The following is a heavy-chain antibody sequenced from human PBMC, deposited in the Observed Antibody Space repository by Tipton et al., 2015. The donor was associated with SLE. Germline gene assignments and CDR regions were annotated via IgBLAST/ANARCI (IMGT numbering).Heavy chain of an antibody. V-gene: IGHV4-39*07. J-gene: IGHJ6*02. D-gene: IGHD2-2*01. CDR3: ASMIVVIPVEARRDGMDV. CDR2: IFYSGTT. Sequence: TLSLTCTVSGGSISSTTYYWGWIRQSPGKGLEWIGSIFYSGTTYYSPSLKSRVTISVDTSKNQFSLKVSSVTAADTAVYYCASMIVVIPVEARRDGMDVWGQGTTVTVSS. CDR1: GGSISSTTYY.